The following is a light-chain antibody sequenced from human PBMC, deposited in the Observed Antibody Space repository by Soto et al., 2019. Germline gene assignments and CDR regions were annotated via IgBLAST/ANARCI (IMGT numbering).Light chain of an antibody. CDR1: QSVSSY. CDR2: DAS. V-gene: IGKV3-11*01. J-gene: IGKJ5*01. Sequence: EIVLIQSPATLSLSPGERATLSCRASQSVSSYLAWYQQKPGQAPRLLIYDASNRATGIPARFSGSGSGTDFTLTISSLEPEDFAVYYCQQRSNWDTFGQGTRLEIK. CDR3: QQRSNWDT.